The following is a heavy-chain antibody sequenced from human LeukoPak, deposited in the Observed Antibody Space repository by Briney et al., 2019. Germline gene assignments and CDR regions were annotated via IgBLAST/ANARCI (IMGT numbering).Heavy chain of an antibody. CDR3: ASPSLMSGEPSYFDF. D-gene: IGHD4-17*01. V-gene: IGHV4-39*07. CDR1: GGSVSSSNFY. CDR2: IYYTGNT. J-gene: IGHJ4*02. Sequence: PETLSLTCTVSGGSVSSSNFYWAWIRQPPGKGLEWIGSIYYTGNTFYNPTLKSRGTLSIDTSKNQFSLKLTSVTAADTAVYYCASPSLMSGEPSYFDFWGQGTLVSVSA.